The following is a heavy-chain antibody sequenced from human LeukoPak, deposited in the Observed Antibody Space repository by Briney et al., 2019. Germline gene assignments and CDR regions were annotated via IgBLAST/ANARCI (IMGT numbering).Heavy chain of an antibody. V-gene: IGHV3-23*01. CDR3: AKSLSRLYYYYGMDV. J-gene: IGHJ6*02. Sequence: GGSLRLYCAASGFTFSSYAMSWVRQAPGKGLEWVSAISGSGGSTYYADSVKGRFTISRDNSKNTLYLQMNSLRAEDTAVYYCAKSLSRLYYYYGMDVWGQGTTVTVSS. D-gene: IGHD2/OR15-2a*01. CDR2: ISGSGGST. CDR1: GFTFSSYA.